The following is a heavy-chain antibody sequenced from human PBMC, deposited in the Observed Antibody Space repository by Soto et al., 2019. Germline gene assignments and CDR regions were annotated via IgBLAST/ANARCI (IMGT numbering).Heavy chain of an antibody. V-gene: IGHV3-53*01. J-gene: IGHJ4*02. Sequence: EVHLVESGGGLIQPGGSLRLSCAASGFSVSSGFMTWVRQAPERGLEWVSSLHGGGTTYYEDSVKGRFTISRDNSKNTLYLQMNSRRAEDTAVYHCATRGYWGQGALVTVSS. CDR3: ATRGY. CDR1: GFSVSSGF. CDR2: LHGGGTT.